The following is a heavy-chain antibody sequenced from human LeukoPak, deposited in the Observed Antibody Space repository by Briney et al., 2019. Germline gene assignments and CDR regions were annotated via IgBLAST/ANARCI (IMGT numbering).Heavy chain of an antibody. J-gene: IGHJ4*02. CDR2: ISGGGGST. CDR3: ARGRIGENFGY. D-gene: IGHD2-21*01. CDR1: GFTFINYA. V-gene: IGHV3-23*01. Sequence: GGSLRLSCAASGFTFINYAMSWVRQTPGKGLEWVSAISGGGGSTYYADSVKGRFTISRDNSKNTLYLQMNSLRADDTAVYYCARGRIGENFGYWGQGTLVTVSS.